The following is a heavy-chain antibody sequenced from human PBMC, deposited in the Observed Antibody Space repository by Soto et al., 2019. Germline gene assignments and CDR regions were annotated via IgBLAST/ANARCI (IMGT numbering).Heavy chain of an antibody. J-gene: IGHJ6*02. CDR3: AILPAATRYYYYYGMDV. V-gene: IGHV3-23*01. Sequence: GGSLRLSCAASGFTFSSYAMSWVRQAPGKGLEWVSAISGSGGSTYYADSVKGRFTISRDNSKNTLYLQMNSLRAEDTAVYYCAILPAATRYYYYYGMDVWGQGTTVTVSS. CDR1: GFTFSSYA. CDR2: ISGSGGST. D-gene: IGHD2-2*01.